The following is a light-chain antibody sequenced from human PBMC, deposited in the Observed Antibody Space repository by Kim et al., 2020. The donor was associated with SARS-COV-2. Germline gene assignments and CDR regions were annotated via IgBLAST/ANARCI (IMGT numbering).Light chain of an antibody. Sequence: KTVNISCTRSSGSIASHYVQWYQQRPGSSPTTVIYEDYQRPSGVPDRFSGSIDSSSKSASLTISGLRTEDEADYYCQSYDDNNHWVFGGGTKVTVL. J-gene: IGLJ3*02. CDR2: EDY. V-gene: IGLV6-57*01. CDR3: QSYDDNNHWV. CDR1: SGSIASHY.